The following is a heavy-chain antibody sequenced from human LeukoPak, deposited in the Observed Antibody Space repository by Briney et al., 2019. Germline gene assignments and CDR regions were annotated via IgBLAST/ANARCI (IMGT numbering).Heavy chain of an antibody. CDR3: ARDFGNLRSYRNGFDN. CDR2: INHSGST. CDR1: GGSFSGYY. D-gene: IGHD3-3*01. Sequence: SETLSLTCAVYGGSFSGYYWSWIRQPPGKGLEWIGEINHSGSTNYNPSLKSRVTISVDTSKNQFSLKLSSVTAADTAVYYCARDFGNLRSYRNGFDNGGQGTLVTVSS. J-gene: IGHJ4*02. V-gene: IGHV4-34*01.